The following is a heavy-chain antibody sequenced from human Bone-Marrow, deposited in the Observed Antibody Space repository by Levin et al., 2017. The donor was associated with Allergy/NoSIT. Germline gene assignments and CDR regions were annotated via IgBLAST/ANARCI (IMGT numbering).Heavy chain of an antibody. CDR3: ARHGGYCSSTSCYIMAGLGYYYYYGMDV. V-gene: IGHV4-59*08. Sequence: SETLSLTCTVSGGSISSYYWSWIRQPPGKGLEWIGYIYYSGSTNYNPSLKSRVTISVDTSKNQFSLKLSSVTAADTAVYYCARHGGYCSSTSCYIMAGLGYYYYYGMDVWGQGTTVTVSS. D-gene: IGHD2-2*02. J-gene: IGHJ6*02. CDR1: GGSISSYY. CDR2: IYYSGST.